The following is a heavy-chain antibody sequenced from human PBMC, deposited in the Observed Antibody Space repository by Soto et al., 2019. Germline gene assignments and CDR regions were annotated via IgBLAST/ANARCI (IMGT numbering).Heavy chain of an antibody. J-gene: IGHJ6*02. V-gene: IGHV3-7*01. D-gene: IGHD1-20*01. CDR3: ARGNWNYYYGFDV. CDR1: ECTFNNNY. CDR2: IKPDGSEQ. Sequence: PGGSRRFSCAAPECTFNNNYLPWARQAPGKGPEWVANIKPDGSEQYYVDSVKGRFTISRDNANNSLYLQKNSLRAEDTAVYFCARGNWNYYYGFDVWGQGTTVTVSS.